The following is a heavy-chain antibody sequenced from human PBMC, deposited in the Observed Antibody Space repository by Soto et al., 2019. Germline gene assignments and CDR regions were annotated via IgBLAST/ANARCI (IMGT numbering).Heavy chain of an antibody. D-gene: IGHD6-13*01. Sequence: HPGGSLRLSCAASGFTFSSYWMHWVRQAPGKGLVWVSRINSDGSSTSYADSVKGRFTISRDNAKNTLYLQMNSLRAEDTAVYYCARGSQSKSAALFYWGQGTLVTVSS. CDR3: ARGSQSKSAALFY. CDR2: INSDGSST. J-gene: IGHJ4*02. V-gene: IGHV3-74*01. CDR1: GFTFSSYW.